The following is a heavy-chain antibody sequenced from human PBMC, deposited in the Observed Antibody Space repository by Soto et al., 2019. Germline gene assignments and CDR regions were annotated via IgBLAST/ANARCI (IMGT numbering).Heavy chain of an antibody. D-gene: IGHD3-10*01. V-gene: IGHV3-30*18. J-gene: IGHJ6*03. CDR1: GFTFSSYG. CDR2: ISYDGSNK. Sequence: QVQLVESGGGVVQPGRSLRLSCAASGFTFSSYGMHWVRQAPGKGLEWVAVISYDGSNKYYADSVKGRFTISRDNSKNTLYLQMNSLRAEDTAVYYCAKGRYYYYGSGSYSYYYYMDVWGKGTTVTVSS. CDR3: AKGRYYYYGSGSYSYYYYMDV.